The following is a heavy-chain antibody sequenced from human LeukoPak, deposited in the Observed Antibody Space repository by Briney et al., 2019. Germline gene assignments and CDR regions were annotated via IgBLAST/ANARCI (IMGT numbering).Heavy chain of an antibody. CDR2: IIPIVGIT. CDR3: ARGLHFTMVRGGATNYYYGMDV. D-gene: IGHD3-10*01. CDR1: GGTFNSFG. Sequence: SVKVSCKASGGTFNSFGINWVRQAPGQGLEWLGRIIPIVGITNYAQKFQGRVTIIADNSTRTAYMELSSLTSEDTAVYYCARGLHFTMVRGGATNYYYGMDVWGQGTSVTVSS. J-gene: IGHJ6*02. V-gene: IGHV1-69*04.